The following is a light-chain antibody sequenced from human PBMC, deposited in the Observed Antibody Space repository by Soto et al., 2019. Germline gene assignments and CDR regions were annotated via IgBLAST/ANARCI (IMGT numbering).Light chain of an antibody. V-gene: IGLV8-61*01. CDR2: NTY. Sequence: QAVVTQEPSFSVSPGGTVTLTCGLSSGSVSTSYYPSWYQQTPGQAPRTLIYNTYTRSSGVPDRFSASILGDKAALTITGAQADVESDYYCVLYMGSGISVFGGGTQLTVL. CDR1: SGSVSTSYY. CDR3: VLYMGSGISV. J-gene: IGLJ2*01.